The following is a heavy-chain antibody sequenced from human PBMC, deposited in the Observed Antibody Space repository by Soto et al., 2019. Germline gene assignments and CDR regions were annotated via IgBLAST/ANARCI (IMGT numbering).Heavy chain of an antibody. D-gene: IGHD6-13*01. Sequence: SQTLSLTCAISGDSVSSNSAAWNWIRQSPSRGLEWLGRTYYRSKWYNDYAVSVKSRITINPDTSKNQFSLQLNSVTPEDTAVYYCARDQVSSSWYGYYYYYGMDVWGQRTTVTVSS. CDR1: GDSVSSNSAA. V-gene: IGHV6-1*01. J-gene: IGHJ6*02. CDR3: ARDQVSSSWYGYYYYYGMDV. CDR2: TYYRSKWYN.